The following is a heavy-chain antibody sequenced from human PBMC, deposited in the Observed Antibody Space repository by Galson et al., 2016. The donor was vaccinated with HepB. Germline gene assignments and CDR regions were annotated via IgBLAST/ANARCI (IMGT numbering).Heavy chain of an antibody. CDR3: ARGRITLVRGEAYYFDY. D-gene: IGHD3-10*01. V-gene: IGHV3-30-3*01. CDR1: GFTFSSYA. CDR2: ISYDGSND. Sequence: SLRLSCAASGFTFSSYAIHWVRQAPGKGLEWVSFISYDGSNDYYADSVKGRFTISRDDSKNTLSLQMNSLIPEDTAVYYCARGRITLVRGEAYYFDYWGQGTLVTVSS. J-gene: IGHJ4*02.